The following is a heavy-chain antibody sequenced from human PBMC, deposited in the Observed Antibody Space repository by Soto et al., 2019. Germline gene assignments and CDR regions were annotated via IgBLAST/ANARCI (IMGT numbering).Heavy chain of an antibody. CDR3: ARSLFLASTGIEPFDF. D-gene: IGHD6-13*01. J-gene: IGHJ4*02. CDR1: GFTFSSYA. V-gene: IGHV3-23*01. CDR2: VSGGGNDA. Sequence: EVQLLESGGGLVQPGGSLVLSCAASGFTFSSYAMSWVRQAPGKGLEWVSSVSGGGNDAYYADSVKGRFTISSNNSRNTRYLQMDGLRADDTAVHYCARSLFLASTGIEPFDFWGQGTLVTVSS.